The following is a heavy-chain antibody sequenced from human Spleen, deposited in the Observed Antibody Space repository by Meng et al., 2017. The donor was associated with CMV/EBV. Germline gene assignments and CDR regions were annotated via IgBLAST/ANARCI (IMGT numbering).Heavy chain of an antibody. D-gene: IGHD1-1*01. J-gene: IGHJ4*02. V-gene: IGHV4-59*13. CDR3: ARVRWSNDEFYYFDS. Sequence: SETLSLTCIVSGGSISSYYWSWIRQPPGKGLESFGYIYFSGGPNYNPSLTSRVTMSIDTSKSQFSLRLSSVTAADTAVYYCARVRWSNDEFYYFDSWTQGTLVTVSS. CDR2: IYFSGGP. CDR1: GGSISSYY.